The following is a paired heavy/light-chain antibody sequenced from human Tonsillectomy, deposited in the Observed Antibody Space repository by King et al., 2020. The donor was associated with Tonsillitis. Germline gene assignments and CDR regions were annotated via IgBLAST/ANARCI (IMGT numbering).Light chain of an antibody. J-gene: IGKJ4*01. CDR2: KAS. V-gene: IGKV1-5*03. Sequence: DIQMTQSPSTLSASVGERVTITCRASQSISNWLAWYQQKPGIAPKLLIYKASDLESGVPSRFSGGGSGTEFTLTISSLQPDDFATYYCQQYNTYPLTFGGGTKVEIK. CDR3: QQYNTYPLT. CDR1: QSISNW.
Heavy chain of an antibody. CDR1: GFSFRNCG. D-gene: IGHD3-3*01. CDR2: ISDDGSDT. Sequence: QVHLVESGGGMVQPGRSLRLSCAVAGFSFRNCGMHWVRQAPGKGLEWVAVISDDGSDTYYADSVKGRFTISRDNSKNTLYLQMNSLRSEDTAVYYCAKGLQYNFWLDAFGFWGQGTMVSVS. J-gene: IGHJ3*01. CDR3: AKGLQYNFWLDAFGF. V-gene: IGHV3-30*18.